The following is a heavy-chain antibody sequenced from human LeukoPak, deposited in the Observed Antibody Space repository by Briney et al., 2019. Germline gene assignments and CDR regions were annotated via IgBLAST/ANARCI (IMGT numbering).Heavy chain of an antibody. CDR1: GFTFSRDA. Sequence: GGSLRLSCAASGFTFSRDAMSWVRQAPGKGLEWVSTFGNSAHYADSVKGRFTISRDNSKNTLYLQMNSLRADDTAVYYCANHGVYSGSYSMDVWGQGTTVIVSS. D-gene: IGHD1-26*01. CDR2: FGNSA. J-gene: IGHJ6*02. V-gene: IGHV3-23*01. CDR3: ANHGVYSGSYSMDV.